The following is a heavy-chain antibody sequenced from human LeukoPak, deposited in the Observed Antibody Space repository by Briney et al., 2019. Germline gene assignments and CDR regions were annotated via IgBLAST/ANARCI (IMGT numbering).Heavy chain of an antibody. V-gene: IGHV4-61*02. CDR2: IYTRGST. CDR3: ARDHGVVVPAAKGSRKSRDAFDI. Sequence: SETLSLTCTVSGNSISSGDYYWSWIRHPAGKRLERIGRIYTRGSTYYNPSLKSRVTISVDTSKNQFSLKLSSVSAADTAVYYCARDHGVVVPAAKGSRKSRDAFDIWGQGTMVTVSS. CDR1: GNSISSGDYY. D-gene: IGHD2-2*01. J-gene: IGHJ3*02.